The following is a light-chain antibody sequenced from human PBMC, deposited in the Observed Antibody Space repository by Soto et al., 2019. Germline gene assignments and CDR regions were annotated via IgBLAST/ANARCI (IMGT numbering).Light chain of an antibody. V-gene: IGLV1-40*01. CDR1: SSNIGAGYD. Sequence: QSVLTQPPSVSGAPGQRVTISCTGSSSNIGAGYDVHWYQQLPGTAPKLLIYGNSNRPSGVPDRFSGSKSGTSASLAITGLQAEDEADYYCSSYTSSSTLCVFGGGTKLTVL. CDR3: SSYTSSSTLCV. CDR2: GNS. J-gene: IGLJ3*02.